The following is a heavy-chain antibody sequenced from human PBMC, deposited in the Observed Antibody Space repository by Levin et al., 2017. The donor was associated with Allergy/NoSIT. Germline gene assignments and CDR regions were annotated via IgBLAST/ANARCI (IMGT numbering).Heavy chain of an antibody. Sequence: KISCKASGGTFSSYAISWVRQAPGQGLEWMGGIIPIFGTANYAQKFQGRVTITADESTSTAYMELSSLRSEDTAVYYCARLYCSGGSCYGAPRSFDYWGQGTLVTVSS. D-gene: IGHD2-15*01. CDR2: IIPIFGTA. V-gene: IGHV1-69*01. CDR1: GGTFSSYA. J-gene: IGHJ4*02. CDR3: ARLYCSGGSCYGAPRSFDY.